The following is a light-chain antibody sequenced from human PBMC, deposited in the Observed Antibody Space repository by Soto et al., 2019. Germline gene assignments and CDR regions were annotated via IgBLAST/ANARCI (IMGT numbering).Light chain of an antibody. CDR2: AAS. CDR1: HKIGTY. V-gene: IGKV1-39*01. J-gene: IGKJ3*01. CDR3: QHTSTTPLFT. Sequence: DIQMTQSPSSLSASVGDRVTITCRASHKIGTYLNGYQRTPGKAPNLLIYAASTWHRGVPSRFSGSASGTDFTLTISSLQHEDFATYYRQHTSTTPLFTFGPGTTVDIK.